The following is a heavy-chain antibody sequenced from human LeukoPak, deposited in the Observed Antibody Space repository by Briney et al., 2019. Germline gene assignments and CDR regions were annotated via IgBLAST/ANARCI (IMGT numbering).Heavy chain of an antibody. V-gene: IGHV3-30*18. J-gene: IGHJ5*02. CDR3: AKDPRYGDYFGSPSRGSNWFDP. D-gene: IGHD4-17*01. CDR2: ISYDGSNK. Sequence: GGSLRLPCAASGFTFSSYGMHWVRQAPGKGLEWVAVISYDGSNKYYADSVKGRFTISRDNSKNTLYLQMNSLRAEDTAVYYCAKDPRYGDYFGSPSRGSNWFDPWGQGTLVTVCS. CDR1: GFTFSSYG.